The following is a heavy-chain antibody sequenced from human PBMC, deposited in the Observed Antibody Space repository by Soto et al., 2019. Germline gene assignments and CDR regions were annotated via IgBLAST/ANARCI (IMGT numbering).Heavy chain of an antibody. D-gene: IGHD4-17*01. J-gene: IGHJ3*02. Sequence: SEALSLTCAVYGGSFSGYYWSWIRQPPGKGLEWIGEINHSGSTNYNPSLKSRVTISVDTSKNQFSLKLSSVTAADTAVYYCARDAGGLTTVVTSDPPFFDIWGQGTMVTVSS. CDR3: ARDAGGLTTVVTSDPPFFDI. CDR2: INHSGST. V-gene: IGHV4-34*01. CDR1: GGSFSGYY.